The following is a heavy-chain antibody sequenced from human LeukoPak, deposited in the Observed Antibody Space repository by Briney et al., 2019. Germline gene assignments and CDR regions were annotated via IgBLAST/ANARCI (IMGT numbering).Heavy chain of an antibody. CDR3: ATTALIFGVVITYWFDP. CDR1: GYTLTELS. V-gene: IGHV1-24*01. J-gene: IGHJ5*02. Sequence: ASVKVSCKVSGYTLTELSMHWVRQAPGKGLEWMGGFDPEDGETIYAQKFQGRVTMTEDTSTDTAYMELSSLRSEDTAVYYCATTALIFGVVITYWFDPWGQGTLVTVSS. D-gene: IGHD3-3*01. CDR2: FDPEDGET.